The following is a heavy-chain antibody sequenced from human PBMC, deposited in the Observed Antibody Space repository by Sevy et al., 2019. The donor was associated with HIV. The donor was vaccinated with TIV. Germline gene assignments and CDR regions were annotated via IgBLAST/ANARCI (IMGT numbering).Heavy chain of an antibody. Sequence: GGSLRLSCAASGFTFSRYSMNWVRHAPGKGLQWVSSISSSSNYIYYTDSLKGRFTISRDNAKNSLYLQMNSLRAEDTAVYYCARDKREAYFDNSVSSDAFDIWGQGTMVTVSS. CDR2: ISSSSNYI. D-gene: IGHD3-22*01. CDR1: GFTFSRYS. J-gene: IGHJ3*02. V-gene: IGHV3-21*01. CDR3: ARDKREAYFDNSVSSDAFDI.